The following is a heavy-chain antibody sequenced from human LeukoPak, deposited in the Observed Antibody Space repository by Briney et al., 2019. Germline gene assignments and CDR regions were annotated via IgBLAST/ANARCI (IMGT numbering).Heavy chain of an antibody. Sequence: PGGSLRLSCAVSGFTFSDYYMSWIRQAPGKGLEWVSYISSGGSTISHADSVKGRFTISRDNAENSLYLQMNSLRAEDTAVYYCARMAAAGRCFDYWGQGTPVTVSS. D-gene: IGHD6-13*01. CDR1: GFTFSDYY. J-gene: IGHJ4*02. V-gene: IGHV3-11*01. CDR2: ISSGGSTI. CDR3: ARMAAAGRCFDY.